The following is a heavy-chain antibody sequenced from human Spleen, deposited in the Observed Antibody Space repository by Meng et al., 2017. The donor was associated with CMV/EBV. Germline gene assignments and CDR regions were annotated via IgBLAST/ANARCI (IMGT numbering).Heavy chain of an antibody. CDR2: INPNSGGT. CDR1: GYTFTGYY. Sequence: ASVKVSCKASGYTFTGYYMHWVRQAPGQGLEWMGWINPNSGGTNYAQKFQGRVTMTRDTSISTAYMELSRLRSDDTAVYYCARGDWRDSSGFYFILDYWGQGALVTVSS. J-gene: IGHJ4*02. V-gene: IGHV1-2*02. CDR3: ARGDWRDSSGFYFILDY. D-gene: IGHD3-22*01.